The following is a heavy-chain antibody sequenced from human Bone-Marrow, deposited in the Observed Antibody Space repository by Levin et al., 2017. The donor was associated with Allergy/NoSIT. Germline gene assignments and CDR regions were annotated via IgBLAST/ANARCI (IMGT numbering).Heavy chain of an antibody. CDR2: TYFRSKWWN. CDR1: GDSVSSNGVA. CDR3: ARETATWDGTGDWGMDV. Sequence: SQTLSLTCAISGDSVSSNGVAWNWIRQSPSRGLEWLGRTYFRSKWWNKYAESVKSRITINADTSKNQFSLQLNSVTPEDTALYYCARETATWDGTGDWGMDVWGQGTTVTVSS. J-gene: IGHJ6*02. V-gene: IGHV6-1*01. D-gene: IGHD3/OR15-3a*01.